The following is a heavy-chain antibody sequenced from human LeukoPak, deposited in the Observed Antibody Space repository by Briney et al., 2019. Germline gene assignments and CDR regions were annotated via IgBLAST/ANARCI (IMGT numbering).Heavy chain of an antibody. CDR1: GYTFTGYY. Sequence: ASVKVSCKASGYTFTGYYMHWVRQAPGQGLEWMGWINPNSGGTNYAQKFQGRVTMTRDTSISTAYIELSRLRSDDTAVYYCARGTRNYDILTGYYTDLYYFDYWGQGTLVTVSS. CDR2: INPNSGGT. J-gene: IGHJ4*02. D-gene: IGHD3-9*01. CDR3: ARGTRNYDILTGYYTDLYYFDY. V-gene: IGHV1-2*02.